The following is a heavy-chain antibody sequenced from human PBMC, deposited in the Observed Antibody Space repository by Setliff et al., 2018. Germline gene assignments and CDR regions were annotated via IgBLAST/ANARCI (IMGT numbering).Heavy chain of an antibody. V-gene: IGHV3-21*01. D-gene: IGHD5-18*01. CDR1: EFIFRSYI. CDR2: ISSSSCYI. Sequence: GESLKISCAASEFIFRSYIVSWVRQPPGKGLEWVSSISSSSCYIYYADSVKGRFTISRDNAKNSLYLQMNSLRAEDTAVYYCARGRGVDTAMVYFDYWGQGTLVTVSS. CDR3: ARGRGVDTAMVYFDY. J-gene: IGHJ4*02.